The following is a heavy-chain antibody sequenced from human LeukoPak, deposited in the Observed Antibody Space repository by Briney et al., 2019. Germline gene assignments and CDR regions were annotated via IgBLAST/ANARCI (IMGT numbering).Heavy chain of an antibody. CDR1: GFTFDDYA. V-gene: IGHV3-9*01. D-gene: IGHD4-17*01. CDR3: AYRLDYEFDY. J-gene: IGHJ4*02. Sequence: GGSLRLSCAASGFTFDDYAMHWVRQAPGKGLEWVSGISWNSGSIGYADSVKGRFTISRDNDKNTLYLQMNSLRTEDTAVYCCAYRLDYEFDYWGQGTLVTVSS. CDR2: ISWNSGSI.